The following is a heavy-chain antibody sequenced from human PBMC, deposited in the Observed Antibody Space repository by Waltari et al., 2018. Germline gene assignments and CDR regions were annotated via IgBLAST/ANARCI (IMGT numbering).Heavy chain of an antibody. V-gene: IGHV3-30*02. CDR3: AKDGDYSLTEYDAFDV. Sequence: VQLLESGGGVVQPGGSLRLSCAASGFLFRSPGTHWVRQIPGKGLEWVAFISFDGKKIFDADSVRGRFTISRDNSNNIVFLQMNSLRPEDSGVYYCAKDGDYSLTEYDAFDVWGQGTVVTVSP. CDR1: GFLFRSPG. J-gene: IGHJ3*01. CDR2: ISFDGKKI. D-gene: IGHD4-17*01.